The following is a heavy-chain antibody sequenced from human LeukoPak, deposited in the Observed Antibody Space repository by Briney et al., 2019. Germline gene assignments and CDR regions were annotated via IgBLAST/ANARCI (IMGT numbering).Heavy chain of an antibody. CDR1: EFTFTNYA. J-gene: IGHJ4*02. CDR2: ISYDGTNK. D-gene: IGHD2-21*02. V-gene: IGHV3-30-3*01. CDR3: ARGFVLGAAKNYFDY. Sequence: PGGSLRLSCAASEFTFTNYALHWVRQAPGKGLEWVAVISYDGTNKYYADSVKGRFTISRDNSKNTLSLQMNSLRAEDTALYYCARGFVLGAAKNYFDYWGQGALVTVSS.